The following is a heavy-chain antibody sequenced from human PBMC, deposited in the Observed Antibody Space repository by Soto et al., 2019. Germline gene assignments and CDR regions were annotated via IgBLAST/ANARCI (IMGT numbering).Heavy chain of an antibody. CDR3: ARGGRLRHFDY. Sequence: QVQVVESGGGVVQHGRALRLSCAASGFTFSSYAMHWVRQAPGKGLEWVAIISYDGSDKYYADSVKGRFTISRDNSKNTLYLQMNSLRTEDTAVYYCARGGRLRHFDYWGQGTLVTVSS. D-gene: IGHD5-12*01. CDR1: GFTFSSYA. V-gene: IGHV3-30*04. J-gene: IGHJ4*02. CDR2: ISYDGSDK.